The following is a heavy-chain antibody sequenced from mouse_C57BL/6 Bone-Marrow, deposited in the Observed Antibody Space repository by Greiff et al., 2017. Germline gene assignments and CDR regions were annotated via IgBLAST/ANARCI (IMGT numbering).Heavy chain of an antibody. V-gene: IGHV1-9*01. D-gene: IGHD1-1*01. J-gene: IGHJ4*01. CDR1: GYTFTGYW. CDR2: ILPGSGST. CDR3: ARRRVYYGSSYDAMDY. Sequence: QVQLQQSGAELMKPGASVKLSCKATGYTFTGYWIEWVKQRPGHGLEWIGEILPGSGSTNYNEKFKGKATFTADTSSNTAYMQLSSLTTEDSAIYYCARRRVYYGSSYDAMDYWGQGTSVTVSS.